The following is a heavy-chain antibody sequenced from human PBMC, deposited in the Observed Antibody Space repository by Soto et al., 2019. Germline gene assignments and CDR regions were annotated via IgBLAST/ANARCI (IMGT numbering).Heavy chain of an antibody. Sequence: PGGSLRLSCAASGFTFSSYVMHWVRQAPGKGLEWVAVISYDGSNKYYADSVKGRFTISRDNSKNTLYLQMNSLRAEDTAVYYCAKDTPLRPLRAYYYSGMDVWGQGTTVTVSS. CDR3: AKDTPLRPLRAYYYSGMDV. V-gene: IGHV3-30*18. D-gene: IGHD3-16*01. CDR1: GFTFSSYV. J-gene: IGHJ6*02. CDR2: ISYDGSNK.